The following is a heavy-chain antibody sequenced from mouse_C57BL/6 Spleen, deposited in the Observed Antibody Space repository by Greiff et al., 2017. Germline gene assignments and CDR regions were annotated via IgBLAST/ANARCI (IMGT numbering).Heavy chain of an antibody. V-gene: IGHV1-80*01. CDR1: GYAFSSYW. CDR2: IYPGDGDT. Sequence: QVQLQQSGAELVKPGASVKISCKASGYAFSSYWMNWVKQRPGKGLEWIGQIYPGDGDTNYNGKFKGKATLTADKSSSTAYMQLCSRTSEDTAVYFCASDGGMSYYPWFAYGGQGTLVTVSA. CDR3: ASDGGMSYYPWFAY. D-gene: IGHD2-12*01. J-gene: IGHJ3*01.